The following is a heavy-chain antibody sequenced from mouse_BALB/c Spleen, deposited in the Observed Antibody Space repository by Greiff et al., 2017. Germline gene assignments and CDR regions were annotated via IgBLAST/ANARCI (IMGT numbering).Heavy chain of an antibody. V-gene: IGHV2-6-7*01. CDR2: IWGDGST. CDR1: GFSLTGYG. CDR3: ARDDYGSSYVDWYFDV. Sequence: QVQLKQSGPGLVAPSQSLSITCTVSGFSLTGYGVNWVRQPPGKGLEWLGMIWGDGSTDYNSALKSRLSISKDNSKSQVFLKMNSLQTDDTARYYCARDDYGSSYVDWYFDVWGAGTTVTVSS. D-gene: IGHD1-1*01. J-gene: IGHJ1*01.